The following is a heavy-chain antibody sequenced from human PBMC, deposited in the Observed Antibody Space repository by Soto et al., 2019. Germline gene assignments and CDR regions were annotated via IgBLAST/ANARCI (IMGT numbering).Heavy chain of an antibody. CDR2: ISGSGGST. J-gene: IGHJ4*02. CDR1: GFTFSSYA. CDR3: AKLGSELLLRGPFDY. Sequence: VGSLRLSCAASGFTFSSYAMSWVRQAPGKGLEWVSAISGSGGSTYYADSVKGRFTISRDNSKNTLYLQMNSLRAEDTAVYYCAKLGSELLLRGPFDYWGQGTLVTVSS. V-gene: IGHV3-23*01. D-gene: IGHD2-15*01.